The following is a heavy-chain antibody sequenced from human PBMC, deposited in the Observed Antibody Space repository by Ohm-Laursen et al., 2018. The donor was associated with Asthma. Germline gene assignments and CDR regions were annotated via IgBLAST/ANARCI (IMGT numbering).Heavy chain of an antibody. J-gene: IGHJ4*02. CDR1: GFTFSSYA. Sequence: SLRLSCAASGFTFSSYAMSWVRQAPGKGLECVSAIIGSGADTYYADSVKGRFTISRDNSDNALYLQMNSLRADDTAVYYCARGVMEWYLPAFDFWGQGTLVTVSS. V-gene: IGHV3-23*01. D-gene: IGHD3-3*01. CDR3: ARGVMEWYLPAFDF. CDR2: IIGSGADT.